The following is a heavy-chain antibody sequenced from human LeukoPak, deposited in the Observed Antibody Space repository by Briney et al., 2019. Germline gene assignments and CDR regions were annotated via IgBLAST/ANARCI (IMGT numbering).Heavy chain of an antibody. CDR3: ARDLSGGVYHFYYYYGMDV. CDR1: GFTFSSYG. J-gene: IGHJ6*04. D-gene: IGHD5/OR15-5a*01. V-gene: IGHV3-33*01. Sequence: PGRSLRLSCAASGFTFSSYGMHWVRQAPGKGLEWVAVIWYDGSNKYYADSVKGRFTISRDNSKNTLYLQMNSLRAEDTAVYYCARDLSGGVYHFYYYYGMDVWGKGTTVTVYS. CDR2: IWYDGSNK.